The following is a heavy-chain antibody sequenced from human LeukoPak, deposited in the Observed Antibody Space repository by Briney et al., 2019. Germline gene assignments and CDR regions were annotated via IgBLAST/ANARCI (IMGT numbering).Heavy chain of an antibody. Sequence: LSLSCAATGFTFSDYYMRSTRPAAGKGLEGASYISSSGSTIYYADSVTGLFTISSDNAKNSLYLQLNSLRAEDTAVYYCAKPPDYYDSSGDGAFDICRQGTIVTVSS. CDR2: ISSSGSTI. CDR3: AKPPDYYDSSGDGAFDI. CDR1: GFTFSDYY. D-gene: IGHD3-22*01. J-gene: IGHJ3*02. V-gene: IGHV3-11*04.